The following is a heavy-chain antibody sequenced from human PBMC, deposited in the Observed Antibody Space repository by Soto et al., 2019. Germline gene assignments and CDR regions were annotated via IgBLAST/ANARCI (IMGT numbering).Heavy chain of an antibody. CDR2: ISHDGVTK. J-gene: IGHJ5*02. Sequence: WGSLRLSCAASGSSFPKYPMHWFRQTPDKGLEWLAVISHDGVTKNSADSVKGRFSVSRDNSRNRLYLEMNSLRTEDTAMYYCVRGGYSSSWERLDPWGQGTLVTVSS. CDR3: VRGGYSSSWERLDP. V-gene: IGHV3-30-3*01. D-gene: IGHD4-4*01. CDR1: GSSFPKYP.